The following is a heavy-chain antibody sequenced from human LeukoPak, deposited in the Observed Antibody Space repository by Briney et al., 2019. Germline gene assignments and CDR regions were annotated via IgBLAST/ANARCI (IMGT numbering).Heavy chain of an antibody. CDR1: GFTFSSYG. CDR3: AKSSDGSTSFDQ. D-gene: IGHD2-2*01. J-gene: IGHJ4*02. CDR2: IRFDGTSQ. Sequence: GGSLRLSCAASGFTFSSYGMHWVRQAPGKGLEWVAFIRFDGTSQYYTDSVKGRFTISRDNSKNTLYLQINSLRAEDMALYYCAKSSDGSTSFDQWGQGTLVTVSS. V-gene: IGHV3-30*02.